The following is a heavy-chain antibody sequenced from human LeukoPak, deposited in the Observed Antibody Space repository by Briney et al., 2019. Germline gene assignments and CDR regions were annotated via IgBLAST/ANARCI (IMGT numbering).Heavy chain of an antibody. V-gene: IGHV1-69*13. CDR3: ARDKLSWYYDSSGYYYPGY. D-gene: IGHD3-22*01. CDR2: IIPIFGTA. J-gene: IGHJ4*02. CDR1: GGTFSSYA. Sequence: ASVKVSCKASGGTFSSYAISWVRQAPGQGLEWMGGIIPIFGTANYAQKFQGRVTITADESTSTAYMELSSLRSEDTAVYYRARDKLSWYYDSSGYYYPGYWGQGTLVTVSS.